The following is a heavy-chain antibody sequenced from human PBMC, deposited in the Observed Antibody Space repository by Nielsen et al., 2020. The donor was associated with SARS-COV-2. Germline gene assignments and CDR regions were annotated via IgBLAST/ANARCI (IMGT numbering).Heavy chain of an antibody. Sequence: WVRQAPGQGLEWMGGIIPIFGTANYAQKFQGRVTITADESTSTAYMELSSLRSEDTAVYYCARKWRGYSYGKYYYYYVDVWGKGTTVTVSS. CDR3: ARKWRGYSYGKYYYYYVDV. CDR2: IIPIFGTA. D-gene: IGHD5-18*01. V-gene: IGHV1-69*01. J-gene: IGHJ6*03.